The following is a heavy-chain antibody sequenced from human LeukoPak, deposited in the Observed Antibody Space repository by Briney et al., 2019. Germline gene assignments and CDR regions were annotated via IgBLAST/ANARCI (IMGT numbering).Heavy chain of an antibody. CDR2: ISYDGNNK. Sequence: PGGSLRLSCAASGFTFSSYAMYWVRQAPGKGLEWVAVISYDGNNKYYADSVKGRFTISRDNSKNTLYLQMNSLRAEDTAVYYCAREYSSSWYVCFDYWGQGTLVTVSS. V-gene: IGHV3-30*04. J-gene: IGHJ4*02. CDR3: AREYSSSWYVCFDY. D-gene: IGHD6-13*01. CDR1: GFTFSSYA.